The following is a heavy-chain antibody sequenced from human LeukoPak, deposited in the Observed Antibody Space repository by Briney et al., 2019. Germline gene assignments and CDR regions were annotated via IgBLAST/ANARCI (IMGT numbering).Heavy chain of an antibody. Sequence: PGGTLRLSCGASGFPFSSFAMSWVRHAPGKGLEWVSSISGRGGIRDYADSVKGRFTISRDNSKKTLYLQMDSLRAEDTAVYYCAKDIEPDNRGYHDYWGQGTLVTVSS. J-gene: IGHJ4*02. CDR1: GFPFSSFA. D-gene: IGHD3-22*01. V-gene: IGHV3-23*01. CDR2: ISGRGGIR. CDR3: AKDIEPDNRGYHDY.